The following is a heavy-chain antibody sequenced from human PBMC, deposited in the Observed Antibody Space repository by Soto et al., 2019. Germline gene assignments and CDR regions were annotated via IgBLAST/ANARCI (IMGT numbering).Heavy chain of an antibody. D-gene: IGHD3-3*01. CDR2: ISSSSSYI. Sequence: GGSLRLSCAASGFTFSSYSMNWVRQAPGKGLEWVSSISSSSSYIYYADSVKGRFTISRDNAKNSLYLQMNSLRAEDTAVYYCARSHYDLGYYYYMDVWGKGTTVTVSS. V-gene: IGHV3-21*01. CDR1: GFTFSSYS. CDR3: ARSHYDLGYYYYMDV. J-gene: IGHJ6*03.